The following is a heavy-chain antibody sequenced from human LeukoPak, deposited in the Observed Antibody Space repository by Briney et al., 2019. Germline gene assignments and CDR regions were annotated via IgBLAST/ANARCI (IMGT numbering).Heavy chain of an antibody. V-gene: IGHV3-23*01. J-gene: IGHJ4*02. D-gene: IGHD4-17*01. Sequence: GGSLRLSCAASGFTFSSYAMSWVRQAPGKGLEWVSAISGSGGSTYYADSVKGRFTISRDNSKNTLYLQMNSLRAEDTAVYYCAKAGRGYGDYEAQIDYWGQGTLVTVSS. CDR2: ISGSGGST. CDR3: AKAGRGYGDYEAQIDY. CDR1: GFTFSSYA.